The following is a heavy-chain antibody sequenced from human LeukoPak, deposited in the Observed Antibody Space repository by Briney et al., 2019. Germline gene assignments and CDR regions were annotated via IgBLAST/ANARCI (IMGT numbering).Heavy chain of an antibody. D-gene: IGHD4-11*01. Sequence: SETLSLTCTVSGGSISSGDYYWSWIRQPPGKGLEWIGYIYYSGSTYYNPSLKSRVTISVDTSKSQFSLKLSSVTAADTAVYYCASAVTPYYFDYWGQGTLVTVSS. CDR2: IYYSGST. CDR1: GGSISSGDYY. V-gene: IGHV4-30-4*08. CDR3: ASAVTPYYFDY. J-gene: IGHJ4*02.